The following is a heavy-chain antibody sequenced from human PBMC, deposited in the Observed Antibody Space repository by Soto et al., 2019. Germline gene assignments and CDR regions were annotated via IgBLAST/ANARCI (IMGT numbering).Heavy chain of an antibody. CDR3: ARDRAIFGSPGYYFDY. D-gene: IGHD3-3*01. CDR1: GGSISSGGYY. V-gene: IGHV4-31*03. J-gene: IGHJ4*02. Sequence: SETLSLTCTVSGGSISSGGYYWSWIRQHPGKGLEWIGYIYYSGSTYYNPSLKSRVTISVDTSKNQFSLKLSSVTAADTAVYYCARDRAIFGSPGYYFDYWGQGTLVTVSS. CDR2: IYYSGST.